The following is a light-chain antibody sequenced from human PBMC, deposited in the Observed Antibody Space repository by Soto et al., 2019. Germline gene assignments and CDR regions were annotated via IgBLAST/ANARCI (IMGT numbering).Light chain of an antibody. V-gene: IGKV3-20*01. CDR3: QQYGSSAPIT. CDR2: GAS. J-gene: IGKJ5*01. Sequence: EIVLTQSPGTLSLSPGERATLSCRASQSVSSSYLAWYQQKPGQAPRLLIYGASSRATGIPDRFSGSGSGTDFTLTISRLEPEDFALYYCQQYGSSAPITFGQGTRREIK. CDR1: QSVSSSY.